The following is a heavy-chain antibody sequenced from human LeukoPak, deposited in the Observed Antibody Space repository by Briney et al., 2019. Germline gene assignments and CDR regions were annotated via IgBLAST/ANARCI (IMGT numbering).Heavy chain of an antibody. CDR3: ARQVASGFDP. Sequence: GGSLRLSCAASGFTFSTYEMNWVRHALGKGLEWVSYVSSSGTTIYYADSVKGRFTVSRDNAKNSLYLQMNSLRAKDTALYYCARQVASGFDPWGQGTLVTVSS. CDR2: VSSSGTTI. V-gene: IGHV3-48*03. J-gene: IGHJ5*02. CDR1: GFTFSTYE.